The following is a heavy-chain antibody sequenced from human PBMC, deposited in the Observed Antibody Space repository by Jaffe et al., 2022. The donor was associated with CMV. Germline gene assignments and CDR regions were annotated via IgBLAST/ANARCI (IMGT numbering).Heavy chain of an antibody. J-gene: IGHJ4*02. V-gene: IGHV3-9*01. D-gene: IGHD3-22*01. CDR3: TKDVSGFVGNYYFDS. CDR2: LSWNSGTI. Sequence: EVQLVESGGALVQPGTSLRLSCAASGFTFDDYAMHWVRQVPGKGLEWVSGLSWNSGTIGYADSVKGRFTISRDNAKKSVFLQMNSLRAEDTALYYCTKDVSGFVGNYYFDSWGQGTLVTVSS. CDR1: GFTFDDYA.